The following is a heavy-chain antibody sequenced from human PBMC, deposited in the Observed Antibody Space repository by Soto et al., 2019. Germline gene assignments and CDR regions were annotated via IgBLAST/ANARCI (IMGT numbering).Heavy chain of an antibody. CDR1: GGSISSGGYY. CDR2: IYYSGST. Sequence: SETLSLTCTVSGGSISSGGYYWSWIRQHPGKGLEWIGYIYYSGSTYYNPSLKSRVTISVDTSKNQFSLKLSSVTAADTAVYYCAMYYDSSGSYYWGQGTLVTVSS. CDR3: AMYYDSSGSYY. V-gene: IGHV4-31*03. J-gene: IGHJ4*02. D-gene: IGHD3-22*01.